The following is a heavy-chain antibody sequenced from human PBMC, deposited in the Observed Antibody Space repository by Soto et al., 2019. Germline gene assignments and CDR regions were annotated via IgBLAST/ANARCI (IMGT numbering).Heavy chain of an antibody. Sequence: EVQLVESGGGLIQPGGSLRLSCAASGFTVSSNYMSWVRQAPGKGLEWVSVIYSGGSTYYADSVNGRFTISRDNSKNTLYLQMNSLRAEDTAVYYCARIYGDYVEGSVFDYWGQGTLVTVSS. CDR1: GFTVSSNY. J-gene: IGHJ4*02. CDR3: ARIYGDYVEGSVFDY. V-gene: IGHV3-53*01. D-gene: IGHD4-17*01. CDR2: IYSGGST.